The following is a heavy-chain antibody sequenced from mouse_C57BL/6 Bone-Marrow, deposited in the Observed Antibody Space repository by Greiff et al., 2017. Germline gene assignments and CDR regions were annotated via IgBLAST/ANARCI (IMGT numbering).Heavy chain of an antibody. J-gene: IGHJ4*01. CDR2: INPSNGGT. Sequence: QVQLQQPGTELVKPGASVKLSCKASGYTFTSYWMHWVKQRPGQGLEWIGNINPSNGGTNYNEKFKSKDTLTVDKSSSTAYMQLSSLTSEDSAVYYWARDLFISYGYGYAMDYWGQGTSVTVSS. CDR1: GYTFTSYW. V-gene: IGHV1-53*01. D-gene: IGHD2-2*01. CDR3: ARDLFISYGYGYAMDY.